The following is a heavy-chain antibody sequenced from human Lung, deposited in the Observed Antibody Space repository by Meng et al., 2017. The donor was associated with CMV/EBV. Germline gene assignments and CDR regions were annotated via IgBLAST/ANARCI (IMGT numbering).Heavy chain of an antibody. CDR3: ARVADYGGNFFDY. CDR1: GGSISTSNW. Sequence: SETLSLXXAVSGGSISTSNWWSWVRQPPGKGLEWIGESYHSGYTNYNPSLKSRVSMSVDRSKRQFSLRLTSVTAADTAVYFCARVADYGGNFFDYWGRGPLVTVSS. CDR2: SYHSGYT. J-gene: IGHJ4*02. V-gene: IGHV4-4*02. D-gene: IGHD4-23*01.